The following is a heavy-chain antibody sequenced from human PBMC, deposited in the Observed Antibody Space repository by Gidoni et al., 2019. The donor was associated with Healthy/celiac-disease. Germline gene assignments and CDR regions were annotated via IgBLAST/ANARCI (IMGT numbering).Heavy chain of an antibody. V-gene: IGHV3-21*01. CDR3: ARDNSAADDSDAFDI. CDR1: GFTSSSYS. CDR2: ISSSSSYI. Sequence: VQLVVSGGGLVKPGGSLLHSCAASGFTSSSYSMTWVRQAPGKGLEWVSSISSSSSYIYYADSVKGRFTIYRDNAKNSLYLQMNSRRAEDTAVYCCARDNSAADDSDAFDIWGQGTMVTVSS. D-gene: IGHD6-13*01. J-gene: IGHJ3*02.